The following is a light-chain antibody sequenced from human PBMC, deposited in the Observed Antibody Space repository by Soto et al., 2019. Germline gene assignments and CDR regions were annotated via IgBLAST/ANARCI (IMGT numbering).Light chain of an antibody. J-gene: IGKJ5*01. CDR1: QSISSY. Sequence: DMQMTQPPSSLSAPVGDRVTITRRASQSISSYLSWYQQKSGKSPKLLIYAASSLQSGVPSRFSGSGSGTDFTLTISSLQPEEFATDYCQQSYSTSITFCHGTRLETK. CDR3: QQSYSTSIT. V-gene: IGKV1-39*01. CDR2: AAS.